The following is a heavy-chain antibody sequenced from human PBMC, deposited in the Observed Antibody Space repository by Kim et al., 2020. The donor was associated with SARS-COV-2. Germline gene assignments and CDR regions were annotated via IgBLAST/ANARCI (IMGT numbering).Heavy chain of an antibody. V-gene: IGHV3-21*01. CDR3: ARVGGYCSGGSCYPKTSYYGMDV. D-gene: IGHD2-15*01. CDR2: ISSSSSYI. J-gene: IGHJ6*02. Sequence: GGSLRLSCAASGFTFSSYSMNWVRQAPGKGLEWVSSISSSSSYIYYADSVKGRFTISRDNAKNSLYLQMNSLRAEDTAVYYCARVGGYCSGGSCYPKTSYYGMDVWGQGTTVTVSS. CDR1: GFTFSSYS.